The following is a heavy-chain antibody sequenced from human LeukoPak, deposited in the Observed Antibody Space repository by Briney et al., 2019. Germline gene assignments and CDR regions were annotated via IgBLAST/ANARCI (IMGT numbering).Heavy chain of an antibody. J-gene: IGHJ6*04. Sequence: GGSLRLSCAASGFTFSSYSMNWVRQSPGKGLEWVSSISSSSSYIYYADSVKGRFTISRDNAKNSLYLQMNSLRAEDTAVYYCAELGITMIGGVWGKGTTVTISS. CDR3: AELGITMIGGV. CDR1: GFTFSSYS. CDR2: ISSSSSYI. D-gene: IGHD3-10*02. V-gene: IGHV3-21*01.